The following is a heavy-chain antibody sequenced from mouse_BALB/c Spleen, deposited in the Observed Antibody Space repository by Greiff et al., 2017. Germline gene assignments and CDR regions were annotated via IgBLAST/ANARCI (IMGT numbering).Heavy chain of an antibody. Sequence: VKLVESGPGLVAPSQSLSITCTVSGFSLTSYGVHWVRQPPGKGLEWLGVIWAGGSTNYNSALMSRLSISKDNSKSQVFLKMNSLQTDDTAMYYCARDLGTTVVDLYYFDYWGQGTTLTVSS. J-gene: IGHJ2*01. V-gene: IGHV2-9*02. CDR3: ARDLGTTVVDLYYFDY. CDR1: GFSLTSYG. CDR2: IWAGGST. D-gene: IGHD1-1*01.